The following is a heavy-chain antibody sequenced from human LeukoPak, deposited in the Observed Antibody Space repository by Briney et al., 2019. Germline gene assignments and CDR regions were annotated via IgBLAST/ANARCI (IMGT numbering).Heavy chain of an antibody. CDR2: ISYYGSNK. Sequence: GGSLRLSCAASGFTLSSYGMRWVRQAPGKGLEWVALISYYGSNKYYANSFKGRFTISRDNSKNKLDLQMNSLRAEDTAVYYCAKEGDNTMTTNKYFDYWGQGTLVTVSS. V-gene: IGHV3-30*18. J-gene: IGHJ4*02. CDR3: AKEGDNTMTTNKYFDY. D-gene: IGHD4-11*01. CDR1: GFTLSSYG.